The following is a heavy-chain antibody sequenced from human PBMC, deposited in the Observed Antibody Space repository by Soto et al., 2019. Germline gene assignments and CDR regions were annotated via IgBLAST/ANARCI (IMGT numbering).Heavy chain of an antibody. CDR2: IIPIFGTA. CDR3: ARTRYNWNDDYYYYYGMDV. Sequence: VKVSCKASGGTFSSYAISWVRQAPGQGLEWMGGIIPIFGTANYAQKFQGRVTITADESTSTAYMELSSLRSEDTAVYYCARTRYNWNDDYYYYYGMDVWGQGTTVTVSS. CDR1: GGTFSSYA. J-gene: IGHJ6*02. D-gene: IGHD1-20*01. V-gene: IGHV1-69*13.